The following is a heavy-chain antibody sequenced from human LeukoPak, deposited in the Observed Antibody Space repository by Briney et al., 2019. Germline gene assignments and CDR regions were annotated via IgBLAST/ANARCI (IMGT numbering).Heavy chain of an antibody. J-gene: IGHJ4*02. D-gene: IGHD2-2*01. CDR1: GGTFSSYA. Sequence: ASVKVSCKASGGTFSSYAISWVRQAPGQGLEWMGWINPNSGGTNYAQKFQGRVTMTRDTSISTAYMELSRLRSDDTAVYYCARSGGYCSSTSCYRFDYWGQGTLVTVSS. CDR2: INPNSGGT. CDR3: ARSGGYCSSTSCYRFDY. V-gene: IGHV1-2*02.